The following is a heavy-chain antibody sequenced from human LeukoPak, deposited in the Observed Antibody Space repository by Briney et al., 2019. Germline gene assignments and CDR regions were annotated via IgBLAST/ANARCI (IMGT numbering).Heavy chain of an antibody. CDR2: IIPIFGTA. J-gene: IGHJ6*02. CDR1: GGTFSSYA. CDR3: ARSVVRGVIISPDYYYGMDV. V-gene: IGHV1-69*13. D-gene: IGHD3-10*01. Sequence: SVKVSCKASGGTFSSYAISWVRQAPGQGLEWMGGIIPIFGTANYAQKFQGRVTISADESTSTAYMELSSLRSEDTAVYYCARSVVRGVIISPDYYYGMDVWGQGTTVTVSS.